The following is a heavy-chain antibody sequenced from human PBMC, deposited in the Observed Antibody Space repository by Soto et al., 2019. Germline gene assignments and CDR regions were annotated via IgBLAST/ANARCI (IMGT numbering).Heavy chain of an antibody. V-gene: IGHV4-31*03. CDR1: GGSISSGDYY. D-gene: IGHD3-3*01. CDR2: IYYSGST. CDR3: ARWWSGSRQGFDP. Sequence: QVQLQESGPGLVKPSQTLSLTCTVSGGSISSGDYYWSWIRQHPGKGLEWIGYIYYSGSTYYNPSLKRRVTISVDTSKNQFSLKLSSVTAADTAVYYCARWWSGSRQGFDPWGQGTLVTVSP. J-gene: IGHJ5*02.